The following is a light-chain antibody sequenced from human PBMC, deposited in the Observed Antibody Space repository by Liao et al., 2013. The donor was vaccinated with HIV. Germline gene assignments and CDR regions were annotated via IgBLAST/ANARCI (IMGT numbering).Light chain of an antibody. V-gene: IGLV3-27*01. Sequence: SYELTQPSSVSVSPGQTARITCSGDVLAKKYARWFQQKPGQAPVLLIYKDSERPSGIPERFSGSSSGTTVTLTINGAQVEDEADYYCYAVADNIWVFGGGTKLTVL. J-gene: IGLJ3*02. CDR2: KDS. CDR3: YAVADNIWV. CDR1: VLAKKY.